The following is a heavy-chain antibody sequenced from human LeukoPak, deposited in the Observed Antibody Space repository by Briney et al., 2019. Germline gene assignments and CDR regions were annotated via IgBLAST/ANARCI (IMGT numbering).Heavy chain of an antibody. CDR2: IYYSGST. Sequence: SETLSLTCTVSGGSISSYYWSWIRQPPGKGLEWIGYIYYSGSTNYNPSLKSRVTISVDTSKNQFSLKLSSVTAADTAVYYCARLGDSSSWYDLRDAFDIWGQGTMVTVSS. D-gene: IGHD6-13*01. V-gene: IGHV4-59*08. CDR3: ARLGDSSSWYDLRDAFDI. J-gene: IGHJ3*02. CDR1: GGSISSYY.